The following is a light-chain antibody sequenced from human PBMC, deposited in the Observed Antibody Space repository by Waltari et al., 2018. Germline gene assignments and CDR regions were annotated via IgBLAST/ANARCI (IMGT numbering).Light chain of an antibody. CDR1: QSIGIW. J-gene: IGKJ3*01. V-gene: IGKV1-5*03. CDR2: KAS. CDR3: QQYSSYPFT. Sequence: DIQMTQSPSTLSASVGDRVNITCRASQSIGIWLAWYQQKPGKAPKLLIYKASNLESGVPSRFSGSGSGTELALTISSLQPEDFATYFCQQYSSYPFTFGPGTKVDVK.